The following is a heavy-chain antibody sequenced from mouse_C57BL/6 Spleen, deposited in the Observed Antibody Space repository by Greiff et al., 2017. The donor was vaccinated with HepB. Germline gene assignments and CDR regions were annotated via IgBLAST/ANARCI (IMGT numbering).Heavy chain of an antibody. CDR3: ARDRAYDGYHYYFDY. V-gene: IGHV3-6*01. CDR1: GYSITSGYY. D-gene: IGHD2-3*01. Sequence: DVQLQESGPGLVKPSQSLSLTCSVTGYSITSGYYWNWIRQFPGNKLEWMGYISYDGSNNYNPSLKNRISITRDTSKNQFFLKLNSVTTEDTATYYCARDRAYDGYHYYFDYWGQGTTLTVSS. CDR2: ISYDGSN. J-gene: IGHJ2*01.